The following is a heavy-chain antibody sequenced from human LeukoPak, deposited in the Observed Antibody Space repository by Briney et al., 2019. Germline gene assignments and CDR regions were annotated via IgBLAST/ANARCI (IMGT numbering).Heavy chain of an antibody. CDR1: GGTFSSYA. CDR2: IIPNFGTA. V-gene: IGHV1-69*13. J-gene: IGHJ4*02. D-gene: IGHD3-10*01. CDR3: AIDYYGSGSVNGY. Sequence: GASVKVSCKASGGTFSSYAISWVRQAPGQGLEWMGGIIPNFGTANYAQKFQGRVTITADESTSTAYMGLSSLRSEDTAVYYCAIDYYGSGSVNGYWGQGTLVTVSS.